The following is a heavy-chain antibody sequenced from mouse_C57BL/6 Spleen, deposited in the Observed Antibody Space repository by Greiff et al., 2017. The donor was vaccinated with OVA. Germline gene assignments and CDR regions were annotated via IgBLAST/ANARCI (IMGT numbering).Heavy chain of an antibody. CDR3: ARERFITTVVALYYFDY. D-gene: IGHD1-1*01. CDR1: GFTFSSYA. J-gene: IGHJ2*01. Sequence: EVKLVESGGGLVKPGGSLKLSCAASGFTFSSYAMSWVRQTPEKRLEWVATISDGGSYTYSPDNVKGRFTISRDNAKNNLYLQMSHLKSEDTAMYYCARERFITTVVALYYFDYWGQGTTLTVSS. V-gene: IGHV5-4*01. CDR2: ISDGGSYT.